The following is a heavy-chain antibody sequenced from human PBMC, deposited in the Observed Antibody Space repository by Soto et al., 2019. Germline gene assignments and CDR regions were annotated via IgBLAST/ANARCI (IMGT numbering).Heavy chain of an antibody. Sequence: SETLSLTCAFHGGSFSGYYWSWIRQPPGKGLEWIGDIDHSGSHNFNPSLRSRVTMSIDTSKSQFSLNLKSVTAADTAVYFCARAYSTGWYWFDPWGQGTMVTVSS. D-gene: IGHD6-19*01. J-gene: IGHJ5*02. CDR1: GGSFSGYY. CDR3: ARAYSTGWYWFDP. CDR2: IDHSGSH. V-gene: IGHV4-34*01.